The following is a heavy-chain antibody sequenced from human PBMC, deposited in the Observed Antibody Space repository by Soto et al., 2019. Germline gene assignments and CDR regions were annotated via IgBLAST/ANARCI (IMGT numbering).Heavy chain of an antibody. V-gene: IGHV4-34*01. Sequence: DVDGGSYAGDSWSSVRQPPGKVLEWSGEINHSGSTNYNPSLKSRVTISVDTSKNQFSLKLSSVTAADTAVHYCARVLGLWLGGSTISCNELETPELYTLCLDS. J-gene: IGHJ5*01. CDR3: ARVLGLWLGGSTISCNELETPELYTLCLDS. CDR1: GGSYAGDS. D-gene: IGHD5-18*01. CDR2: INHSGST.